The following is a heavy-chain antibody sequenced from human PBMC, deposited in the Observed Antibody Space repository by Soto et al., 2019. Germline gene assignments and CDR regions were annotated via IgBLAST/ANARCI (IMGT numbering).Heavy chain of an antibody. Sequence: EVQLLESGGGLVQPGGSLRLSCAASGFTFNNYAMTWVRQAPGKGLEWVSAISGGGDTTYYADSVKGRFTVSRDGSKNTLYLHMSSLRAEDTALYYCAKGLGGSASLTPRVDFWGQGTLVTVSS. CDR2: ISGGGDTT. CDR1: GFTFNNYA. D-gene: IGHD3-9*01. J-gene: IGHJ4*02. V-gene: IGHV3-23*01. CDR3: AKGLGGSASLTPRVDF.